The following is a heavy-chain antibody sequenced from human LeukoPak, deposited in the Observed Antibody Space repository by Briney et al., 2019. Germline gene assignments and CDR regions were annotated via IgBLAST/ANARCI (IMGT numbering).Heavy chain of an antibody. V-gene: IGHV3-30-3*01. CDR3: ARDGILRGHLDY. Sequence: PGGSLRLSCAASGFTFSSYAMHWVRQAPGKGLEWVAVISYDGGNKYYADSVKGRFTISRDNSKNTLYLQMNSLRAEDTAVYYCARDGILRGHLDYWGQGTLVTVSS. CDR2: ISYDGGNK. CDR1: GFTFSSYA. J-gene: IGHJ4*02. D-gene: IGHD3-10*01.